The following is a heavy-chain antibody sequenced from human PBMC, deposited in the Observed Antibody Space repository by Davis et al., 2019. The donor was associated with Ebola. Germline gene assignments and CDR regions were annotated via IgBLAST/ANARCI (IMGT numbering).Heavy chain of an antibody. V-gene: IGHV3-53*01. J-gene: IGHJ4*02. Sequence: GGSLRLSCAASGFTVSSNYMSWVRQAPGKGLEWVSVIYSGGSTYYADSVKGRFTISRDNSKNTLYLQMNSLRAEDTAVYYCAKDQYSSGWYGYWGQGTLVTVSS. CDR1: GFTVSSNY. D-gene: IGHD6-19*01. CDR2: IYSGGST. CDR3: AKDQYSSGWYGY.